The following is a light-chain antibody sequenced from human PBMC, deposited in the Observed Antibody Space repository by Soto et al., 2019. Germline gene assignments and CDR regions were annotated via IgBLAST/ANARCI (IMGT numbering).Light chain of an antibody. V-gene: IGLV2-8*01. CDR1: SSDFGGYNY. CDR2: VVT. Sequence: QSALTQPPSASGSPGQSVTISCTGTSSDFGGYNYVSWYQQHPGKAPKLVIYVVTKRPSGVPDRFSGSKSGNTASLTVSGLQAEDEADYYCSSYVGSMVFGGGTKLTVL. J-gene: IGLJ2*01. CDR3: SSYVGSMV.